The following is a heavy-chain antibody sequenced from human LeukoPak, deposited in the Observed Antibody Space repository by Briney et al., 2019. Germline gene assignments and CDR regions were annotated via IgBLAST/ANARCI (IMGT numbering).Heavy chain of an antibody. CDR2: IYYSGST. CDR3: AGSITIFGVVKSNFDY. Sequence: SETLSLTCTVSGGSISSYYWSWIRQPPGKGLEWIGYIYYSGSTNYNPSLKSRVTISVDTSKNQFSLKLSSVTAADTAVYYCAGSITIFGVVKSNFDYWGQGTLVTVSS. V-gene: IGHV4-59*01. J-gene: IGHJ4*02. CDR1: GGSISSYY. D-gene: IGHD3-3*01.